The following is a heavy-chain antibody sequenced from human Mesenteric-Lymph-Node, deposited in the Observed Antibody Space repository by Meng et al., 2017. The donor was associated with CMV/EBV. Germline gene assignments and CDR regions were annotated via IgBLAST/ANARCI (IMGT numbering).Heavy chain of an antibody. CDR3: ARVNVGGYSGYDPFDY. CDR2: IKQDGSEK. V-gene: IGHV3-7*01. Sequence: GGSLKLSCAASGFTFSSYWMSWVRQAPGKGLEWVANIKQDGSEKYYVDSVKGRFTISRENAKNTLYLKMNSLRAEDTAVNYCARVNVGGYSGYDPFDYWGQGTLVTVSS. J-gene: IGHJ4*02. CDR1: GFTFSSYW. D-gene: IGHD5-12*01.